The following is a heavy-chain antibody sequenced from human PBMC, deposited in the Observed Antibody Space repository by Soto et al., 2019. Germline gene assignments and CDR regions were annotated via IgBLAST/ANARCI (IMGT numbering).Heavy chain of an antibody. CDR2: ISYDGISK. J-gene: IGHJ4*02. CDR1: GFTFSSYA. V-gene: IGHV3-30-3*01. D-gene: IGHD3-9*01. CDR3: AKDGYLDTYYFDY. Sequence: GGSLRLSCAASGFTFSSYAMHWVRQAPGKGLEWVAVISYDGISKHYADSVKGRFSISRDDSENTLYVQMNSLRAEDTAVYYCAKDGYLDTYYFDYWGQGTLVTVYS.